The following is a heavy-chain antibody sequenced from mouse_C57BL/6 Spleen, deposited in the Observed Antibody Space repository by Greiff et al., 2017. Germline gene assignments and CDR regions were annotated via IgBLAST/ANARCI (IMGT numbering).Heavy chain of an antibody. J-gene: IGHJ2*01. Sequence: DVQLVESGGGLVKPGGSLKLSCAASGFTFSSYAMSWVRPTPETRLEWVATISDGGSYTYSPDNVKGRFTISRDNAKNNLYLQMSHLKSEDTTMYYCARDKAAFDYWGQGTTLTVSS. CDR1: GFTFSSYA. CDR2: ISDGGSYT. CDR3: ARDKAAFDY. D-gene: IGHD1-3*01. V-gene: IGHV5-4*01.